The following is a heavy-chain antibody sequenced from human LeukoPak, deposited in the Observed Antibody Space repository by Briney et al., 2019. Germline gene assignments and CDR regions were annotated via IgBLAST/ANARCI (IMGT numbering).Heavy chain of an antibody. CDR1: GYTFPTYD. CDR3: ARMGIRGFYY. J-gene: IGHJ4*02. V-gene: IGHV1-8*01. Sequence: GASVKVSCKASGYTFPTYDINWVRQATGQGLEWMGCMNPNSGNTGYAQKFQGRVTMTRNTSISTAYMELSSLRSEDTAVYYCARMGIRGFYYWGQGTLVTVSS. D-gene: IGHD7-27*01. CDR2: MNPNSGNT.